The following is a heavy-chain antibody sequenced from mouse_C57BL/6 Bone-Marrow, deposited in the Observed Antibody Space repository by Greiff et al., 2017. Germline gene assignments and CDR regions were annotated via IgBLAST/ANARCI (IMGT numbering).Heavy chain of an antibody. CDR2: ISGGGGNT. D-gene: IGHD1-1*01. CDR1: GFTFSSYT. V-gene: IGHV5-9*01. J-gene: IGHJ1*03. Sequence: EVQGVESGGGLVKPGGSLKLSCAASGFTFSSYTLSWVRQTPEKRLQWVAAISGGGGNTYYPDCVKGRFTISRDNDKNILYRQMSSLRSEDTALYYCSRQVTTVLATKYFDVWGTGTTVTVSS. CDR3: SRQVTTVLATKYFDV.